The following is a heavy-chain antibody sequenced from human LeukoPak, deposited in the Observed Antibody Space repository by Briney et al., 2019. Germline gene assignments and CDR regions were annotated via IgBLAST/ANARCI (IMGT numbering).Heavy chain of an antibody. CDR1: GFTFSSYE. Sequence: GGSLRLSCAASGFTFSSYEMNWVRQAPGKGLEWLSYITSSGTTTHYADSVTGRFTISRDNAKNSLYLQMNSLRVEDTAVYYCARGLSGYSSSLGYWGQGTLVTVSS. CDR2: ITSSGTTT. J-gene: IGHJ4*02. D-gene: IGHD6-6*01. CDR3: ARGLSGYSSSLGY. V-gene: IGHV3-48*03.